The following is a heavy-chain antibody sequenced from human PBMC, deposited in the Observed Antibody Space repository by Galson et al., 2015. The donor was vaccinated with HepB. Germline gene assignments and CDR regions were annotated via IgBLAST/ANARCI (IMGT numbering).Heavy chain of an antibody. V-gene: IGHV1-8*01. J-gene: IGHJ6*03. Sequence: SVKVSCKASGYTFTSYDINWVRQATGQGLEWMGWMNPNSGNTGYAQKFQGRVTMTRNTSISTAYMELSSLRSEDTAVYYCARFVGLNYYYYMDVWGKGTTVTVSS. CDR1: GYTFTSYD. D-gene: IGHD2-15*01. CDR3: ARFVGLNYYYYMDV. CDR2: MNPNSGNT.